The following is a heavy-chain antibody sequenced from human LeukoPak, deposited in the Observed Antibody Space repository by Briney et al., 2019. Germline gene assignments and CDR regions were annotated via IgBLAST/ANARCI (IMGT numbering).Heavy chain of an antibody. J-gene: IGHJ4*02. CDR2: IKADGGVQ. D-gene: IGHD2-15*01. Sequence: GGSLRLSCAASGLTFRNYWTSWVRQAPGKGLEWVANIKADGGVQDYVDSVKGRLTITSDKAASSLFLQMNSLRDEDTAVYYCATSFPYCSVDGCALGGQGTLVTVSS. CDR3: ATSFPYCSVDGCAL. CDR1: GLTFRNYW. V-gene: IGHV3-7*01.